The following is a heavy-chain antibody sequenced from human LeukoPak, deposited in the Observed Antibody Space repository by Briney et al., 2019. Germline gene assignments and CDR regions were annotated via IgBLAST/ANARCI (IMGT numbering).Heavy chain of an antibody. CDR3: ARDRQSTFGGVIVTPYDAFDI. CDR2: IIPIFGTA. J-gene: IGHJ3*02. D-gene: IGHD3-16*02. CDR1: GGTFSSYA. V-gene: IGHV1-69*13. Sequence: ASVKVSCKASGGTFSSYAISWVRQAPGQGLEWMGGIIPIFGTANYGQKFQGRVTITADESTSTAYMELSSLRSEDAAVYYCARDRQSTFGGVIVTPYDAFDIWGQGTMVTVSS.